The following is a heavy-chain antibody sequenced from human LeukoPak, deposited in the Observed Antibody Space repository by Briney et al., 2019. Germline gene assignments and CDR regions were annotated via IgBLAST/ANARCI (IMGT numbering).Heavy chain of an antibody. V-gene: IGHV3-7*01. J-gene: IGHJ4*02. Sequence: GGSLRLSCAASGFIFSSYWMSWVHQAPGKGLEWVANIKQDGSEKYYVDSVKGRFTISRDNAKNSLYLQMNSLRAEDTAVYYCASQTYYFDYWGQGTLVTVSS. CDR3: ASQTYYFDY. CDR2: IKQDGSEK. CDR1: GFIFSSYW.